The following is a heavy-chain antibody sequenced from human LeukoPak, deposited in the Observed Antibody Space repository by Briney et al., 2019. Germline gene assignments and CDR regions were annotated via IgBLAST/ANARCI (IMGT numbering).Heavy chain of an antibody. V-gene: IGHV3-21*01. CDR1: GFTFNSFS. J-gene: IGHJ5*02. Sequence: PGGSLRLSCAASGFTFNSFSMNWVRQAPGKGLEWVSSISSSSTFIYYVDSVKGRFTISRDNAKNSLYLQMNSLRAEDTAVYYCARSVGVPNWFDPWGQGTMVTVSS. D-gene: IGHD1-26*01. CDR3: ARSVGVPNWFDP. CDR2: ISSSSTFI.